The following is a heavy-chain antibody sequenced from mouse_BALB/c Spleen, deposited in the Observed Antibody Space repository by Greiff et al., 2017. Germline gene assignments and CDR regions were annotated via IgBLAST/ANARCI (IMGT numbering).Heavy chain of an antibody. V-gene: IGHV2-9*02. CDR2: IWAGGST. CDR1: GFSLTSYG. Sequence: VQLQESGPGLVAPSQSLSITCTVSGFSLTSYGVHWVRQPPGKGLEWLGVIWAGGSTNYNSALMSRLSISKDNSKSQVFLKMNSLQTDDTAMYYCARATMITTSAWFAYWGQGTLVTVSA. D-gene: IGHD2-4*01. CDR3: ARATMITTSAWFAY. J-gene: IGHJ3*01.